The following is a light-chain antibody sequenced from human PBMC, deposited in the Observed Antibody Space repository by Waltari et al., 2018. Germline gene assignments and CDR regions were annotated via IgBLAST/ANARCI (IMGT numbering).Light chain of an antibody. V-gene: IGLV2-23*03. Sequence: QSALTQPASVSGSPGQSITISCTGTSSDVGSYNLVSWYQQHPGKAPKLMIYEGSKRPSGVSNRFSGSKSGNTASLTISGLQAEDEADYYCCSYAGSSTFPFVFGTGTK. CDR1: SSDVGSYNL. J-gene: IGLJ1*01. CDR2: EGS. CDR3: CSYAGSSTFPFV.